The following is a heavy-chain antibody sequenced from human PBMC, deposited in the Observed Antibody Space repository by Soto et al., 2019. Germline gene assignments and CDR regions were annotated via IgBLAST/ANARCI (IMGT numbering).Heavy chain of an antibody. J-gene: IGHJ5*02. Sequence: LRLSCAASGFTFSSYGMHWVRQAPGKGLEWVAVISYDGSNKYYADSVKGRFTISRDNSKNTLFLQMNSLRAEDTAMYYCAKDRPVKARSGSLSSWGQGTLVTVSS. CDR3: AKDRPVKARSGSLSS. CDR1: GFTFSSYG. V-gene: IGHV3-30*18. D-gene: IGHD1-26*01. CDR2: ISYDGSNK.